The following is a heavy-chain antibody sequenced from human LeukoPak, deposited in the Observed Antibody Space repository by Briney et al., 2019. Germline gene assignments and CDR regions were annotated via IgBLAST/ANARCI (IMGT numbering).Heavy chain of an antibody. CDR3: AKESLWFGESFDNWFDP. D-gene: IGHD3-10*01. Sequence: QSGGSLRLSCAASGFTFSGYAMSWVRQAPGKGLEWVSAISGSGGSTYYADSVKGRFTISRDNSKNTLYLQMNSLRAEDTAVYYCAKESLWFGESFDNWFDPWGQGTLVTVSS. CDR2: ISGSGGST. V-gene: IGHV3-23*01. J-gene: IGHJ5*02. CDR1: GFTFSGYA.